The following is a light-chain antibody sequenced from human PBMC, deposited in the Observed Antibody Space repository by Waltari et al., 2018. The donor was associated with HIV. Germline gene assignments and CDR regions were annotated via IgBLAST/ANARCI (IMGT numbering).Light chain of an antibody. CDR3: QAWDSSTHYV. CDR2: QDN. Sequence: SYELTQPPSVSVSPGQTASIPCSGDKLGDKYASWYQQKPGQSPVLVIYQDNKRPSGIPERFSGSNSGNTATLTISGTQAMDEADYYCQAWDSSTHYVFGTGTKVTVL. J-gene: IGLJ1*01. CDR1: KLGDKY. V-gene: IGLV3-1*01.